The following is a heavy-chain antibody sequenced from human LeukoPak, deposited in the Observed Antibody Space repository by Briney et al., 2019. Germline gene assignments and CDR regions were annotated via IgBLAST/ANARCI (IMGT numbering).Heavy chain of an antibody. V-gene: IGHV4-59*01. CDR3: TRGAGWLIDY. CDR2: FHNSGTS. J-gene: IGHJ4*02. CDR1: GFTFSSYA. Sequence: LRLSCAASGFTFSSYAMNWVRQAPGKGLEWIGYFHNSGTSTYNPSLKSRVTISADTSKNQFSLKLNSLTTADTAVYYCTRGAGWLIDYWGQGILVTVSS. D-gene: IGHD3-16*01.